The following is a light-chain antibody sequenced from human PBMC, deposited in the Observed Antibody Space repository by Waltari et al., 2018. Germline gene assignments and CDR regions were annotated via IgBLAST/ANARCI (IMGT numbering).Light chain of an antibody. CDR3: QQRTNWPLIT. CDR2: DAS. V-gene: IGKV3-11*01. Sequence: EIVLTQSPAPLSLSPGERATLSCRASQSVSSHLAWYQQKPGQAPRLLIFDASNRATGIPARFSGSGSGTDFTLSITSLEPEDFAIYYCQQRTNWPLITFGPWTRLEIK. J-gene: IGKJ5*01. CDR1: QSVSSH.